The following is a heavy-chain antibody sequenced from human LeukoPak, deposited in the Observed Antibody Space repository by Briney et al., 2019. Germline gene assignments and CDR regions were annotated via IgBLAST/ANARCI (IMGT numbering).Heavy chain of an antibody. J-gene: IGHJ6*02. V-gene: IGHV1-69*13. CDR3: ARVEMATEPYYYYGMDV. CDR1: GGTFSSYA. CDR2: IIPIFGTA. D-gene: IGHD5-24*01. Sequence: SVKVSCKASGGTFSSYAISWVRQAPGQGLEWMGGIIPIFGTANYAQKFQGRVTITADESTSTAYVELSSLRSEDTAVYYCARVEMATEPYYYYGMDVWGQGTLVTVSS.